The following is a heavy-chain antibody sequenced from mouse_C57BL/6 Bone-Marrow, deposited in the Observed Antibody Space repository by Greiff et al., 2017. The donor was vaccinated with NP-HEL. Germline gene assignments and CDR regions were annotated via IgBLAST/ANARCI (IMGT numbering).Heavy chain of an antibody. CDR1: GFTFSSYA. D-gene: IGHD1-1*01. CDR2: ISDGGSYT. J-gene: IGHJ4*01. CDR3: ARDLITTVVATEDY. Sequence: EVQRVESGGGLVKPGGSLKLSCAASGFTFSSYAMSWVRQTPEKRLEWVATISDGGSYTYYPDNVKGRFTISRDNAKNNLYLQMSHLKSEDTAMYYCARDLITTVVATEDYWGQGTSVTVSS. V-gene: IGHV5-4*01.